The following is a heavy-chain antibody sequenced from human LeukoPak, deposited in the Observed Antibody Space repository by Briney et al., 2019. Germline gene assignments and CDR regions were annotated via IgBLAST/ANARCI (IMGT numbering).Heavy chain of an antibody. D-gene: IGHD3-10*01. J-gene: IGHJ6*02. CDR2: IYYSGST. CDR3: ARGYYGSGSYILYYYGMDV. CDR1: GGSISSGGYY. V-gene: IGHV4-31*03. Sequence: SQTLSLTCTVSGGSISSGGYYWSWIRQHPGKGLEWIGYIYYSGSTYYNPSLKSRVTISVDTSKNQFSLKLSSVTAADTAVYYCARGYYGSGSYILYYYGMDVWGQGTTVTVSS.